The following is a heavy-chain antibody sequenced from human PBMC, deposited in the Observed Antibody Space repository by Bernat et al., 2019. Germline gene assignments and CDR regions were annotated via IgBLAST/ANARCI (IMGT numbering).Heavy chain of an antibody. CDR3: ARGGLLWFGEDRPDGVPYFQH. CDR1: GGSISSSSYY. V-gene: IGHV4-39*01. CDR2: IYYSGST. Sequence: QLQLQESGPGLVKPSETLSLTCTVSGGSISSSSYYCGWIRQPPGKGLEWIGSIYYSGSTYYNPSLKSRVTISVDTSKNQFALKLSSVTAADTAVYYCARGGLLWFGEDRPDGVPYFQHWGQGTLVTVSS. J-gene: IGHJ1*01. D-gene: IGHD3-10*01.